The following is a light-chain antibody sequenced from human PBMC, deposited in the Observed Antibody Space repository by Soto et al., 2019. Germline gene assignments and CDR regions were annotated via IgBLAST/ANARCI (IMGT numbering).Light chain of an antibody. J-gene: IGLJ1*01. V-gene: IGLV3-1*01. CDR2: QDS. Sequence: SYELTQPPSVSVSPGQTASITCSGDKLGDKYACWYQRKPGRSPVLVIYQDSKRPSGIPERFSGSNSGNTATLTISGTQAMDEADYYCQAWDRSTLYVFGTGTKVTVL. CDR3: QAWDRSTLYV. CDR1: KLGDKY.